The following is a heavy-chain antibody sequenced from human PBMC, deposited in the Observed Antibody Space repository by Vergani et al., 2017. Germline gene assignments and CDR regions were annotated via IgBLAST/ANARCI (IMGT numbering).Heavy chain of an antibody. CDR1: DGSITSGSFY. J-gene: IGHJ5*02. V-gene: IGHV4-61*02. CDR3: ARDSWTSELRGVYWFDT. Sequence: QVQLHESGPGLVKPSQTLSLTCTVSDGSITSGSFYWSWIRQPAGKGLEWIGRIHSSGTTNYNPSLKSRVTLSVDTSKNQLSLRMTSVTAADTAVYYCARDSWTSELRGVYWFDTWGQGTLVSVSS. CDR2: IHSSGTT. D-gene: IGHD3-10*01.